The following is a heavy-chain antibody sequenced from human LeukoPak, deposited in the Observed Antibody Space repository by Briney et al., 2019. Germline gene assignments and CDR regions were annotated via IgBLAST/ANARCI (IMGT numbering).Heavy chain of an antibody. CDR3: ARDLTATGMGVVPAALPGMSWFDP. V-gene: IGHV1-18*01. Sequence: ASVKVSCKASGYTFTSYGISWVRQAPGQGLEWMGWISAYNGNTNYAQKLQGRVTMTTDTSTSTAYMELRSLRSDDTAVYYCARDLTATGMGVVPAALPGMSWFDPWGQGTLVTVSS. D-gene: IGHD2-2*01. CDR1: GYTFTSYG. CDR2: ISAYNGNT. J-gene: IGHJ5*02.